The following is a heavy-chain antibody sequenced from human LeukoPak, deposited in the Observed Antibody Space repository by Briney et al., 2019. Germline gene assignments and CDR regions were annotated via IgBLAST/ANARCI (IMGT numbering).Heavy chain of an antibody. D-gene: IGHD2-15*01. J-gene: IGHJ3*02. CDR3: ARGASRIHAFDI. CDR1: GGSISSGGYY. V-gene: IGHV4-31*03. Sequence: PSETLSLTCTVSGGSISSGGYYWSWIRQHPGKGLEWIGYIYYSGSTYYNPSLKSRVTISADTSKNQFSLKLSSVTAADTAVYYCARGASRIHAFDIWGQGTMVTVSS. CDR2: IYYSGST.